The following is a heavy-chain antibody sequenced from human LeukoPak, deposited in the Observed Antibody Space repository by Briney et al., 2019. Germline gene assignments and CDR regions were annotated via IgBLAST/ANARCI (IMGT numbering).Heavy chain of an antibody. V-gene: IGHV3-21*03. CDR3: ARDKWVAFDI. J-gene: IGHJ3*02. Sequence: GGSLRLSCAASGLTFSIYSMNWVRQAPGKGLEWVLSISSSSSYIYYADSVKGRFTISRDDAKNSLYLQMNSLRAEDTAVYYCARDKWVAFDIWGQGTMVTVSS. CDR2: ISSSSSYI. CDR1: GLTFSIYS. D-gene: IGHD1-26*01.